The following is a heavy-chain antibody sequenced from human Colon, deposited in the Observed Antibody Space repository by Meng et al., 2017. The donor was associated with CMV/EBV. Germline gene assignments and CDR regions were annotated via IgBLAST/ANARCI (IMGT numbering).Heavy chain of an antibody. CDR3: ARDKYYYDSSGYPTEYYFDY. D-gene: IGHD3-22*01. CDR2: INPNSGGT. V-gene: IGHV1-2*02. CDR1: GYTFTGYY. Sequence: ASVKVSCKASGYTFTGYYMHWVRQAPGQGLEWMGWINPNSGGTNYAQKFQGRVTMTRDTSISTAYMELSRLRSDDTAVYYCARDKYYYDSSGYPTEYYFDYWGQGTLVTVS. J-gene: IGHJ4*02.